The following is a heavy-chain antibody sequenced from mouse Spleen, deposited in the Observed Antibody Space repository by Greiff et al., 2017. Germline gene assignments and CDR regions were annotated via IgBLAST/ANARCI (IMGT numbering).Heavy chain of an antibody. CDR2: INPNNGGT. J-gene: IGHJ3*01. Sequence: EVQLQQSGPELVKPGASVKIPCKASGYTFTDYNMDWVKQSHGKSLEWIGDINPNNGGTIYNQKFKGKATLTVDKSSSTAYMELRSLTSEDTAVYYCASFITTVVEPWFAYWGQGTLVTVSA. CDR1: GYTFTDYN. D-gene: IGHD1-1*01. V-gene: IGHV1-18*01. CDR3: ASFITTVVEPWFAY.